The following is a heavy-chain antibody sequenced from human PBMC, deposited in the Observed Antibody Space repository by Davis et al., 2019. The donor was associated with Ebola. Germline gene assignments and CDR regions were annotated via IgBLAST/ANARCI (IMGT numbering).Heavy chain of an antibody. CDR1: GFTFSGYA. J-gene: IGHJ5*02. V-gene: IGHV4-59*08. CDR3: ATSNWFDP. CDR2: IYYSGST. Sequence: ESLKISCAASGFTFSGYAMTWVRQAPGKGLEWIGYIYYSGSTNYNPSLKSRVTISVDTSKNQFSLQLSSVTAADTSVYYCATSNWFDPWGQGTLVTVSS.